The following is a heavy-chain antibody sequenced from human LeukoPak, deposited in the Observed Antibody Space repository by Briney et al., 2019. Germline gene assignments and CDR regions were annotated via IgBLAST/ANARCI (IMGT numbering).Heavy chain of an antibody. J-gene: IGHJ4*02. CDR3: VRDRELYY. CDR1: GGSISIYY. V-gene: IGHV4-59*01. CDR2: VYNSGST. D-gene: IGHD1-26*01. Sequence: PADTLSLTCTVSGGSISIYYWSWIRQPPGKGLEWIGYVYNSGSTDYNPSLKSRVTISADTSKNQFSLKVNSVTASDTAVYYCVRDRELYYWGQGILVTVSS.